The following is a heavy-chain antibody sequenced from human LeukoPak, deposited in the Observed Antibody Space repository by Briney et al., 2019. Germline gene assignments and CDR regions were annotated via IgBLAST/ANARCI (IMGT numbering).Heavy chain of an antibody. Sequence: SETLSLTCTVSGGSISTYYWSWIRQLPGKGLEWIGYIYHSGSTNYNPSLKSRVTISVDTSQNQFYLKLSSVTAADTAVYYCARDGYSGSDALWGQGTLVTVSS. CDR3: ARDGYSGSDAL. CDR2: IYHSGST. D-gene: IGHD5-12*01. V-gene: IGHV4-59*01. J-gene: IGHJ4*02. CDR1: GGSISTYY.